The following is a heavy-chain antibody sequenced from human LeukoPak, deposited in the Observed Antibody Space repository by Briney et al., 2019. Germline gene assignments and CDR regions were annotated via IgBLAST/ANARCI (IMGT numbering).Heavy chain of an antibody. D-gene: IGHD2-2*02. Sequence: SETLSLTCAVSGYSISSASYWGWIRQPPGKGLEWIGYIYSSGSTNYNPSLKSRVTISVDTSKNQFSLKLSSVTAADTAVYYCARGIVVVPAAIPESPNWFDPWGQGTLVTVSS. J-gene: IGHJ5*02. CDR2: IYSSGST. CDR3: ARGIVVVPAAIPESPNWFDP. V-gene: IGHV4-38-2*01. CDR1: GYSISSASY.